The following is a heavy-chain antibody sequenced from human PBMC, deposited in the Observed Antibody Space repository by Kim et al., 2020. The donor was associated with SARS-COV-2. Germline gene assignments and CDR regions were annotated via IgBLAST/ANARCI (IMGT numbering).Heavy chain of an antibody. V-gene: IGHV3-33*01. CDR2: IWYDSSRQ. CDR1: DFTFGKHG. CDR3: ARYYGDYRALDR. Sequence: GGSLRLSCVGSDFTFGKHGMHWFRQAPGKGLEWVAGIWYDSSRQDHKDSVKGRFTISRDNSKRTVYLQMDGLGAEDTAVYYCARYYGDYRALDRWGQGTMVSVSS. J-gene: IGHJ3*01. D-gene: IGHD4-17*01.